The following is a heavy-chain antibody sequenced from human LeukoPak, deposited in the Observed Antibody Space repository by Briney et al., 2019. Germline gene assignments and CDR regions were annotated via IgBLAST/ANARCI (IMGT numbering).Heavy chain of an antibody. J-gene: IGHJ5*02. CDR3: ASLEFADP. CDR2: INHSGST. D-gene: IGHD3-10*01. Sequence: PSETLSHTCAVYGGSFSGYYWSWIRQPPGKGLEWIGEINHSGSTNYNPSLKSRVTISVDTSKNQFSLKLSSVTAADTAVYYCASLEFADPWGQGTLVTVSS. V-gene: IGHV4-34*01. CDR1: GGSFSGYY.